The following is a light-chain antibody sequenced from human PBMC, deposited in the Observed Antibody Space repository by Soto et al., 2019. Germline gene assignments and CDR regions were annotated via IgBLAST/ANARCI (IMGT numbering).Light chain of an antibody. J-gene: IGKJ5*01. CDR3: QLYGSSIT. V-gene: IGKV3-20*01. CDR1: QTVTSNY. CDR2: GAS. Sequence: EIVLTQSPGTLSSSPGERATLSCRASQTVTSNYLAWYQQKPGQAPRLLVFGASIRATGLPDRFSGSGSGTDFTLTINRLEPEDFAVYYCQLYGSSITFGQGTRLEIK.